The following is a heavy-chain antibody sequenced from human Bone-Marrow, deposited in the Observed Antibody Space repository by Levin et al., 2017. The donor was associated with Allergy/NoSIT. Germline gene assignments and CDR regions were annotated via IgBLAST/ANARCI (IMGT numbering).Heavy chain of an antibody. CDR1: GFPFSTFE. Sequence: LSLTCACSGFPFSTFEMCWVRQAPGKGLEWVSYISESGGSTHYADSVKGRFTISRDNSNNTLYLQMNSLKAEDTAVYYCVKGSWLDDFGGQGTLVTVSS. D-gene: IGHD6-19*01. CDR3: VKGSWLDDF. V-gene: IGHV3-23*01. CDR2: ISESGGST. J-gene: IGHJ4*02.